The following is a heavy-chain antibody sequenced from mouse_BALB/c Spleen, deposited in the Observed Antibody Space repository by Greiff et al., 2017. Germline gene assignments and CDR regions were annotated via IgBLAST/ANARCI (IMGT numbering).Heavy chain of an antibody. CDR2: IDPENGDT. Sequence: VQLQQSGAELVRSGASVKLSCTASGFNIKDYYMHWVKQRPEQGLEWIGWIDPENGDTEYAPKFQGKATMTADTSSNTAYLQLSSLTSEDTAVYYYNAPTHFDYWGQGTTLTVSS. CDR3: NAPTHFDY. D-gene: IGHD2-10*01. J-gene: IGHJ2*01. V-gene: IGHV14-4*02. CDR1: GFNIKDYY.